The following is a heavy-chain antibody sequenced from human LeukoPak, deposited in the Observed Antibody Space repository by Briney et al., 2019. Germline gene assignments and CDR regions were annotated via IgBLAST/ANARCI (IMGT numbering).Heavy chain of an antibody. D-gene: IGHD3-10*01. V-gene: IGHV3-30*03. CDR2: ISYDGSNE. J-gene: IGHJ4*02. CDR1: GFTFSSYG. CDR3: ARASGIMVRGVLDY. Sequence: GGSLRLSCAASGFTFSSYGMHWVRQAPGKGLEWVAVISYDGSNEYYADSVKGRFTISRDNSKNTLYLQMNSLRAEDTAVYYCARASGIMVRGVLDYWGQGTLVTVSS.